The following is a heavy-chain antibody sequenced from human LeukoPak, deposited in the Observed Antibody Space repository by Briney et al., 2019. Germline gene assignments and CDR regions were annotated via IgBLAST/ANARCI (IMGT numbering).Heavy chain of an antibody. CDR1: GGTFSSYA. CDR2: IIPILGIT. D-gene: IGHD2-15*01. Sequence: SVKVSCKASGGTFSSYAISWVRQAPGQGLEWMGRIIPILGITNYAQKFQGRVTITADKSTSTAYMELSSLRSEDTAVYYCAREGGGGIDIEPSFDYWGQGTLVTVSS. CDR3: AREGGGGIDIEPSFDY. V-gene: IGHV1-69*04. J-gene: IGHJ4*02.